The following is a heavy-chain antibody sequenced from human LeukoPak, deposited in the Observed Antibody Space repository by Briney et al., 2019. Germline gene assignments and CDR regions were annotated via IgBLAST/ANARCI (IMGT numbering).Heavy chain of an antibody. J-gene: IGHJ6*02. CDR3: ARQVSGMDV. V-gene: IGHV4-59*08. CDR1: GGSDSDYY. CDR2: IYYSGST. D-gene: IGHD3-22*01. Sequence: SETLSLTCTVSGGSDSDYYWSWIRQPPGRGLEWIGYIYYSGSTNYNPSLKSRVTISVDTSKNQFSLKLSSVTAADTAVYYCARQVSGMDVWGQGTTVTVSS.